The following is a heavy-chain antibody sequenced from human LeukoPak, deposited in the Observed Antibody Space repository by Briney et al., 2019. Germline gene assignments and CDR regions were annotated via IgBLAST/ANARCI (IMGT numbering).Heavy chain of an antibody. CDR1: GDSISNSY. CDR3: ARLRNYYDSSGYYWVFDY. Sequence: SETLSLTCTVSGDSISNSYWSWIRQPPGRGLEYVGYMYHSGSTNYNPSLKSRVTILVDTSKKQFSLKLSSVTVADTAIYYCARLRNYYDSSGYYWVFDYWGQGILVTVSS. D-gene: IGHD3-22*01. CDR2: MYHSGST. J-gene: IGHJ4*02. V-gene: IGHV4-59*01.